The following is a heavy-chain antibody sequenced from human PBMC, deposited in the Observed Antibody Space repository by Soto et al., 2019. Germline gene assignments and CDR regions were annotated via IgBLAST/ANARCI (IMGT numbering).Heavy chain of an antibody. Sequence: GPTLVNPTQTLTLTCSFSGFSLTSSGVGVGWFRQPPGKALEWLGLIYWNDDDRYRASLHSRLTITKDTSKNQVVLTMTNMDPEDTATYYCAHRPGGSGFRYYFDYWGQGTLVXVSS. V-gene: IGHV2-5*01. CDR2: IYWNDDD. CDR3: AHRPGGSGFRYYFDY. CDR1: GFSLTSSGVG. J-gene: IGHJ4*02. D-gene: IGHD6-19*01.